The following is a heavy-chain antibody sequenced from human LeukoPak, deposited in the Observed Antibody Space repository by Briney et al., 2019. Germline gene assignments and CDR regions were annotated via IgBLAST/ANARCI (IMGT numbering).Heavy chain of an antibody. D-gene: IGHD5-12*01. J-gene: IGHJ6*04. CDR2: ISSSSSYI. CDR1: GFTFSSYS. Sequence: GGSLRLSCAASGFTFSSYSMNWVRQAPGKGLGWVSSISSSSSYIYYADSVKGRFTISRDNAKNSLYLQMNSLRAEDTAVYYCARDAWDSGYDIPSGMDVWGKGTTVTVSS. V-gene: IGHV3-21*01. CDR3: ARDAWDSGYDIPSGMDV.